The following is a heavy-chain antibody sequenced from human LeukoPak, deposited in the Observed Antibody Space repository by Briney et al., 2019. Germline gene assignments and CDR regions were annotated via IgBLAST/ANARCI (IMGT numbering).Heavy chain of an antibody. D-gene: IGHD4-17*01. CDR1: GGTFSIYA. CDR3: ASGMTTVTTRQFDY. CDR2: IIPIFGTA. Sequence: SVTVSFKASGGTFSIYAISWVRQAPGQGLEWMGGIIPIFGTANYAQKFQGRVTIAADKSTSTAYMELSSLRSEDTAVYYCASGMTTVTTRQFDYWGQGTLVTVSS. J-gene: IGHJ4*02. V-gene: IGHV1-69*06.